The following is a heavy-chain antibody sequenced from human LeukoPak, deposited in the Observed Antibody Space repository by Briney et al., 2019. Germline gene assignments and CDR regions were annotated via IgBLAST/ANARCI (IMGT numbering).Heavy chain of an antibody. Sequence: GGSLRLSCEGSGFTFSNYWMGWVRQAPGKGLQWVANIKTDGSEKYYVDSVKGRFTISRDNAKNSLYLQMSSLRAEDTAVYYCATYSSLNRREFQFWGQGTLLTVSS. CDR1: GFTFSNYW. D-gene: IGHD3-22*01. V-gene: IGHV3-7*01. J-gene: IGHJ1*01. CDR2: IKTDGSEK. CDR3: ATYSSLNRREFQF.